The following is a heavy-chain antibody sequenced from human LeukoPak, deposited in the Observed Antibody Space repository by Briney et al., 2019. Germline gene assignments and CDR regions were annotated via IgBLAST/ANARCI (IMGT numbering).Heavy chain of an antibody. Sequence: GGSLRLSCAASGFTVSSNYMSWVRLAPGKGLEWVSVIYSGGSTYYADSVRGRFTISRDNSKNTLYLQMNSLRAEDTAVYYCARDNRGDYYGSVPGDWGQGTLVTVSS. CDR1: GFTVSSNY. J-gene: IGHJ4*02. CDR2: IYSGGST. D-gene: IGHD3-10*01. V-gene: IGHV3-53*05. CDR3: ARDNRGDYYGSVPGD.